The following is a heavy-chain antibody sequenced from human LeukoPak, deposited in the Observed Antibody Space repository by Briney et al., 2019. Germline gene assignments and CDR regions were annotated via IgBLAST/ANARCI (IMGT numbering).Heavy chain of an antibody. CDR1: GASVSTRGFC. D-gene: IGHD5-18*01. V-gene: IGHV4-38-2*02. J-gene: IGHJ4*02. CDR2: IYHSGST. Sequence: PSETLSLTCNVSGASVSTRGFCLNWIRQPPGKGLEWIGSIYHSGSTYYNPSLKSRVTISVDTSKNQFSLKLSSVTAADTAVYYCARAGYGYGRGDYWGQGTLVTVSS. CDR3: ARAGYGYGRGDY.